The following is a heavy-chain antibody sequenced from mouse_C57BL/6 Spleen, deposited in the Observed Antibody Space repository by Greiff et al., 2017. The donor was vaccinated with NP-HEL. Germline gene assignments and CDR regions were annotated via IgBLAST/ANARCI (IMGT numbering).Heavy chain of an antibody. CDR1: GYTFTSYW. CDR2: IYPGSGST. D-gene: IGHD3-2*02. J-gene: IGHJ4*01. CDR3: ARRQATHYYAMDY. Sequence: QVQLQQPGAELVKPGASVKMSCKASGYTFTSYWITWVKQRPGQGLEWIGDIYPGSGSTNYNEKFKSKVTLTVDTSSSTAYMQLSSLTSEDSAVYYCARRQATHYYAMDYWGQGTSVTVSS. V-gene: IGHV1-55*01.